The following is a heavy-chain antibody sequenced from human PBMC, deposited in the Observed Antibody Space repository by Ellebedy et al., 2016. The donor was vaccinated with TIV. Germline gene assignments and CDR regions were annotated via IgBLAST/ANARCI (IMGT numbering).Heavy chain of an antibody. CDR3: AREGRYYFDY. CDR1: GFTFSSYE. Sequence: GESLKISCAASGFTFSSYEMNWVRQAPGKGLEWVSYIPSSSNTIYYADSVKGRFTISRDNAKKSLYLQMNSLRAEDTAVYYCAREGRYYFDYWGQGALVTVSS. V-gene: IGHV3-48*03. D-gene: IGHD3-10*01. CDR2: IPSSSNTI. J-gene: IGHJ4*02.